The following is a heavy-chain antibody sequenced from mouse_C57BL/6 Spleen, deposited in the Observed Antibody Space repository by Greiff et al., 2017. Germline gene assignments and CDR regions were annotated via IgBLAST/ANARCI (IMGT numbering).Heavy chain of an antibody. D-gene: IGHD4-1*01. Sequence: EVQGVESGGGLVKPGGSLKLSCAASGFTFSSYAMSWVRQTPEKRLEWVATISDGGSYTYYPDNVKGRFTISRDNAKNNLYLQMSHLKSEDTAMYYCARDLGEGAMDYWRQGTSVTVSS. V-gene: IGHV5-4*01. CDR1: GFTFSSYA. CDR2: ISDGGSYT. J-gene: IGHJ4*01. CDR3: ARDLGEGAMDY.